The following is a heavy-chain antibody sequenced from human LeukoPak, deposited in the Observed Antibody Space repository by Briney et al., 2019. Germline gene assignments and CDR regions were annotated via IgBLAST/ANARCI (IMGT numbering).Heavy chain of an antibody. Sequence: PGGSLRLSCEASGFTFRDYQMSWIRQAPGKGLEWISYIHSNPKTIYYADSAKGRFTISRDNAKNSLYLQMNSLRVDDTAVYYCARNLPAADYWGRGTLVTVSS. CDR3: ARNLPAADY. V-gene: IGHV3-11*01. CDR2: IHSNPKTI. CDR1: GFTFRDYQ. J-gene: IGHJ4*02. D-gene: IGHD2-2*01.